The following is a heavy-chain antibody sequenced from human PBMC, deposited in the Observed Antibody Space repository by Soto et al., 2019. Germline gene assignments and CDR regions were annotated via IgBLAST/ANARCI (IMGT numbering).Heavy chain of an antibody. D-gene: IGHD6-13*01. CDR2: IPSRGRP. Sequence: SETLSLTCSVSGASIAGGSYYCSWVLQPPGKGLEWIGYIPSRGRPFYNPSLKNRVTISVDNSKNQFSLTLTSVTAADTAVYYCAIQEAGDFPYRGQGVLVTVS. CDR3: AIQEAGDFPY. CDR1: GASIAGGSYY. V-gene: IGHV4-39*07. J-gene: IGHJ4*02.